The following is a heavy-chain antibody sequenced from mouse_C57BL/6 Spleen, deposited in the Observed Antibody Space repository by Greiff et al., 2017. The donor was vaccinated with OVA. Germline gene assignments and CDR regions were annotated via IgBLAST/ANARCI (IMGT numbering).Heavy chain of an antibody. CDR3: AGKDYGNYEGGAMDY. D-gene: IGHD2-1*01. CDR2: IYPRSGNT. CDR1: GYTFTSYG. Sequence: QVQLKESGAELARPGASVKLSCKASGYTFTSYGISWVKQRTGQGLEWIGEIYPRSGNTYYNEKFKGKATLTADKSSSTAYMELRSLTSEDSAVYFCAGKDYGNYEGGAMDYWGQGTSVTVSS. V-gene: IGHV1-81*01. J-gene: IGHJ4*01.